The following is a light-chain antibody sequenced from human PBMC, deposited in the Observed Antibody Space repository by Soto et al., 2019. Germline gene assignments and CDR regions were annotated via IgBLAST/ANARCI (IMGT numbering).Light chain of an antibody. CDR1: QSVGSNY. V-gene: IGKV3-20*01. CDR2: GAS. Sequence: EVVLTQSPGTLSLSPWERGTLSCRASQSVGSNYLAWYQHQPGQAPRLLIYGASSRAPGIPDRFSGSGSGTDFTLTISRLEPEDFAVYYCQQYGSSPPWTFGQGTKVDIK. CDR3: QQYGSSPPWT. J-gene: IGKJ1*01.